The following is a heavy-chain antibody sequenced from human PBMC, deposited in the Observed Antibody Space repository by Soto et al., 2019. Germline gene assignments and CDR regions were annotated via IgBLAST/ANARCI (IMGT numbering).Heavy chain of an antibody. CDR2: IIPIFGTA. J-gene: IGHJ2*01. Sequence: QVQLVQSGAEVKKPGSSVKVSCKASGGTFSSYAISWVRQAPGQGLEWMGGIIPIFGTANYAQKFQGRVMITADESTSTAYMELSSLRSEDTAVYYCARGGHTVTTGMGHGGLFWYFDLWGRGTLVTVSS. CDR3: ARGGHTVTTGMGHGGLFWYFDL. CDR1: GGTFSSYA. V-gene: IGHV1-69*01. D-gene: IGHD4-17*01.